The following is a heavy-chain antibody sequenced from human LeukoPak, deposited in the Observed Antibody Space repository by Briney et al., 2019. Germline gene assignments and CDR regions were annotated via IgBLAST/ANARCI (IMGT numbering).Heavy chain of an antibody. Sequence: GGTLRLSCAASGFTFSSYSMNWVRQAPGKGLEWVSYISSSSSTIYYADSVKGRFTISRDNAKNSLYLQMNSLRAEDTAVYYCARRMCGGDCPFDYWGQGTLVTVSS. CDR1: GFTFSSYS. D-gene: IGHD2-21*02. J-gene: IGHJ4*02. CDR3: ARRMCGGDCPFDY. V-gene: IGHV3-48*01. CDR2: ISSSSSTI.